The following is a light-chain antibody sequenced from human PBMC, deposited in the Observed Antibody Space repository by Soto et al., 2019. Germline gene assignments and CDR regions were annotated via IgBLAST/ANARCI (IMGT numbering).Light chain of an antibody. V-gene: IGKV1-5*03. CDR3: QQYNDNWT. CDR2: KAS. CDR1: QSISSW. J-gene: IGKJ1*01. Sequence: VGDRVTITCRASQSISSWLAWYQQKPGKAPKLLIYKASTLQSGVPSRFSGSGSGTEFTLAISSLQPDDSATYYCQQYNDNWTFGQGTKVDIK.